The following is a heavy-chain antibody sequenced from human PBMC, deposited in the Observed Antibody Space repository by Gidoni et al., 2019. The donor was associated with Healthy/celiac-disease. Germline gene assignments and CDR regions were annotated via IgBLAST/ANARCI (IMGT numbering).Heavy chain of an antibody. CDR1: GFTFDDYA. V-gene: IGHV3-9*01. J-gene: IGHJ6*02. D-gene: IGHD4-17*01. CDR2: ISWNSGSI. Sequence: EVQLVESGGGLVQPGRSLRLSCAASGFTFDDYAMHWVRQAPGKGLEWVSGISWNSGSIGYADSVKGRFTISRDNAKNSLYLQMNSLRAEDTALYYCAKDTGFIYGDHGEMDVWGQGTTVTVSS. CDR3: AKDTGFIYGDHGEMDV.